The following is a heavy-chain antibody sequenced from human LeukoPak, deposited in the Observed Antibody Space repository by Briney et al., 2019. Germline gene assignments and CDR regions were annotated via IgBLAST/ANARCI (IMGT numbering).Heavy chain of an antibody. Sequence: GGSLRLSCAASGFTFSSYGMHWVRQAPGKGLEWVAVISYDGSNKYYADSVKGRFTISRDNSKNTLYLQMSSLRAEDTAIYYCAKDRGRYYDSSGYYWGYYFDSWGQGILVTVST. D-gene: IGHD3-22*01. CDR1: GFTFSSYG. V-gene: IGHV3-30*18. J-gene: IGHJ4*02. CDR2: ISYDGSNK. CDR3: AKDRGRYYDSSGYYWGYYFDS.